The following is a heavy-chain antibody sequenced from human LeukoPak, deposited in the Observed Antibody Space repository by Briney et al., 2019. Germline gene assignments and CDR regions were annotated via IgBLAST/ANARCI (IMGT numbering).Heavy chain of an antibody. J-gene: IGHJ4*02. CDR3: AKDPVKEDYDSSGYPDY. CDR2: TNNKTQCGTT. D-gene: IGHD3-22*01. Sequence: KWICRAPRKGLEWVSLTNNKTQCGTTEYAASAKGGFTITSDDSGSIAYLQMNSLRAEDTAVYYCAKDPVKEDYDSSGYPDYWGQGTLVNVSS. V-gene: IGHV3-49*02.